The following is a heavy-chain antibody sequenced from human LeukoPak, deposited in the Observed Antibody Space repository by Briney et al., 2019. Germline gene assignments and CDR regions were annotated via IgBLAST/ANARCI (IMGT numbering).Heavy chain of an antibody. J-gene: IGHJ4*02. CDR1: GGSFSGYY. D-gene: IGHD3-22*01. CDR2: INHSGST. V-gene: IGHV4-34*01. Sequence: SETLSLTCAVYGGSFSGYYWSWIRQPSGKGLEWIGEINHSGSTNYNPSLKSRVTISVDTSKNQFSLKLSSVTAADTAVYYCAGDYDSSGYYSPGVRYWGQGTLVTVSS. CDR3: AGDYDSSGYYSPGVRY.